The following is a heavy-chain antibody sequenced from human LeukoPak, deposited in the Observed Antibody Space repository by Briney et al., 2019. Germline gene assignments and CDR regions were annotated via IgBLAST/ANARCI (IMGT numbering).Heavy chain of an antibody. V-gene: IGHV4-34*01. CDR1: GGSFSGYY. CDR3: ARTPVMVRLRGGWFDP. Sequence: KPSETLSLTCAVYGGSFSGYYWNWIRQPPGKGLEWIGEINHSGSTNYNPSLKSRVTISVDTSKNQFSLKLSSVTAADTAVYYCARTPVMVRLRGGWFDPWGQGTLVTVSS. D-gene: IGHD3-10*01. J-gene: IGHJ5*02. CDR2: INHSGST.